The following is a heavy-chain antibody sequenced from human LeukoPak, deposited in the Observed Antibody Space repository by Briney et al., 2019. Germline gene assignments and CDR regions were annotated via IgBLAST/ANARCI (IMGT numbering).Heavy chain of an antibody. J-gene: IGHJ6*03. CDR3: ARVRRDGYNPYYYYMDV. CDR1: GGTFSSYA. D-gene: IGHD5-24*01. CDR2: IIPIFGTA. Sequence: SVKVSCKASGGTFSSYAISWVRQAPGQGLKWMGGIIPIFGTANYAQKFQGRVTITTDESTSTAYMELSSLRSEDTAVYYCARVRRDGYNPYYYYMDVWGKGTTVTVSS. V-gene: IGHV1-69*05.